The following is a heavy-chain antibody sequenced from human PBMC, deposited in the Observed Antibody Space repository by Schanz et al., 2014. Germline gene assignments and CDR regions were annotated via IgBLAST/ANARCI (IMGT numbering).Heavy chain of an antibody. J-gene: IGHJ2*01. CDR1: GFSFSDYY. V-gene: IGHV3-11*01. CDR2: IGNGGVTI. D-gene: IGHD1-26*01. Sequence: VQLLESGGGLVQPGGSLRLSCAASGFSFSDYYMSWIRQAPGKGLEWVSYIGNGGVTIYYADSVKGRFTISRDNTKNSLFLQLNSLRADDTAVYYCARNRGSGGQNWYFDLWGRGTLVTVSS. CDR3: ARNRGSGGQNWYFDL.